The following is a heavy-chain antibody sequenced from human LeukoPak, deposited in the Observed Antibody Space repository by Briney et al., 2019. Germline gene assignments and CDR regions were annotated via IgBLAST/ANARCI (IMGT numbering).Heavy chain of an antibody. J-gene: IGHJ4*02. Sequence: PSETLSLTCTVSGDSISSSTYYWGWIRQPPGKGLEWNGSIYYSGSTYYNPSLKSRVTISVDTSKNQFSLKLRSVSDADTAVYYCARQGDFWSGYPSDYWGQGTLVTVSS. V-gene: IGHV4-39*01. CDR1: GDSISSSTYY. CDR3: ARQGDFWSGYPSDY. D-gene: IGHD3-3*01. CDR2: IYYSGST.